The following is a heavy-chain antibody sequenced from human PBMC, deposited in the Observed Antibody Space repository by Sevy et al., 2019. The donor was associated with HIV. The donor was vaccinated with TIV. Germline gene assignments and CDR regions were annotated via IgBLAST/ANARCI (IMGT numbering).Heavy chain of an antibody. D-gene: IGHD2-21*02. V-gene: IGHV3-64D*06. Sequence: GGSLRPSCSASGFTFSSYAMHWVRQAPGKGLEYVSAISSNGGSTYYADSVKGRFTISRDNSKNTLYLQMNSLRAEDTAVYYCVKEVTITYYYYYGMDVWGQGTTVTVSS. CDR1: GFTFSSYA. CDR3: VKEVTITYYYYYGMDV. J-gene: IGHJ6*02. CDR2: ISSNGGST.